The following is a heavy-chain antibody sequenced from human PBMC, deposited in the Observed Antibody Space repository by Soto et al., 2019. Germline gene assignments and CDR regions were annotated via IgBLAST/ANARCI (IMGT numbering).Heavy chain of an antibody. J-gene: IGHJ4*02. D-gene: IGHD6-13*01. CDR2: IYYSGST. Sequence: QVQLQESGPGLVKPSETLSLTCTVSGGSISSYYWSWIRQPPGKGLEWIGYIYYSGSTNYNPSLKSRLTISVDTSKNQFSLKLSSVTAADTAVYYCARTGRRQQLHGRFDYWGQGTLVTVSS. V-gene: IGHV4-59*08. CDR1: GGSISSYY. CDR3: ARTGRRQQLHGRFDY.